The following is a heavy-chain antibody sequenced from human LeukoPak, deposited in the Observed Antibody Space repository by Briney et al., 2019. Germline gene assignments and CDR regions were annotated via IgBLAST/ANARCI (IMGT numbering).Heavy chain of an antibody. D-gene: IGHD3-10*01. J-gene: IGHJ4*02. V-gene: IGHV3-11*01. CDR3: ARDPLTWFGELAFADH. CDR1: VFTFSDYY. CDR2: ISYRGNII. Sequence: GGPLRLSCAASVFTFSDYYMSWMRESPGTGLEWVSYISYRGNIIYYGVCVKGGCTISRDNAKNSLYLQMNSLRAEDTAVYYCARDPLTWFGELAFADHWGQGTLVTVSS.